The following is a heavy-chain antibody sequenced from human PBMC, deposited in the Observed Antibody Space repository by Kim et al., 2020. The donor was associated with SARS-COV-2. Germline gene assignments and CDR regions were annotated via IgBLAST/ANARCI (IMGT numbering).Heavy chain of an antibody. CDR1: GFTFSSYA. J-gene: IGHJ4*02. D-gene: IGHD3-10*01. V-gene: IGHV3-23*01. CDR2: ISGSGGST. CDR3: AKDITRFGELSVYFDY. Sequence: GGSLRLSCAASGFTFSSYAMSWVRQAPGKGLEWVSAISGSGGSTYYADSVKGRFTISRDNSKNTLYLQMNSLRAEDTAVYYCAKDITRFGELSVYFDYWGQGTLVTVSS.